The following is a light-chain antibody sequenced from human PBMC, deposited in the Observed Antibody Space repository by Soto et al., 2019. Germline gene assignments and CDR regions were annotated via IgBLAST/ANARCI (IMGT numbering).Light chain of an antibody. V-gene: IGKV1-5*01. J-gene: IGKJ4*01. CDR2: DAS. CDR1: QSISSW. Sequence: DIQITQSPSTLSASVGDRVTITCRASQSISSWLAWYQQKPGKAPKLLTYDASSLESGVPSRFSGSGSGTEFTLTISSLQPDDFATYYCQQYNSYSRAFGGGTKVDI. CDR3: QQYNSYSRA.